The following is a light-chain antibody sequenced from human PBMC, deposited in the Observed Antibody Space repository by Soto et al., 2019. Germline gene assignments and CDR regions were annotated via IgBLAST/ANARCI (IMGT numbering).Light chain of an antibody. Sequence: DIQMTQSPSSLSASVGDRVTITFRASQGISNYLAWYQQKPGKVPKLLIYAASTLQSGVPSRFSGSGSGTDFNLTISSLQPEDVATYYCQKYNSGPQTFGQGTRLEIK. CDR1: QGISNY. CDR3: QKYNSGPQT. V-gene: IGKV1-27*01. CDR2: AAS. J-gene: IGKJ5*01.